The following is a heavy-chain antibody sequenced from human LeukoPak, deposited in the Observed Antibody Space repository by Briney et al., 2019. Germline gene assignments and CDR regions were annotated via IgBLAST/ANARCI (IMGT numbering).Heavy chain of an antibody. D-gene: IGHD3-3*01. CDR3: ARLFSYDFWSGYYPAPYFDY. Sequence: SETLSLTCTVSGGSISSYYWSWIRQPPGKGLEWIGYIYYSGSTNYNPSLKSRVTISVDTSKNQFSLKLSSVTAADTAVYYCARLFSYDFWSGYYPAPYFDYWGQGTLVTVSS. J-gene: IGHJ4*02. CDR1: GGSISSYY. CDR2: IYYSGST. V-gene: IGHV4-59*08.